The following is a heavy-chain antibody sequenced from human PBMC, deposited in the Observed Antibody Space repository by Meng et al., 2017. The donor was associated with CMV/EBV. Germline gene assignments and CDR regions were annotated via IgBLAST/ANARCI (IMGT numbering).Heavy chain of an antibody. CDR1: GGSVSSGSYY. V-gene: IGHV4-61*01. Sequence: SGGSVSSGSYYWSWIRQPPGKGLEWIGYIYYSGGTNYNPSLKSRVTISVDTSKNQFSLKLSSVTAADTAVYYCARLYYDFWSGYDRWGQGTLVTVSS. D-gene: IGHD3-3*01. J-gene: IGHJ5*02. CDR3: ARLYYDFWSGYDR. CDR2: IYYSGGT.